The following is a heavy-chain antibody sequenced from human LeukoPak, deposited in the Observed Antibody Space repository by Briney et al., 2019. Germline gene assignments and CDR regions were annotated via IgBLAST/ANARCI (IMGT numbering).Heavy chain of an antibody. CDR2: ISGSGGST. Sequence: GGSLRLPCAASGFTFGSYAMSWVRQAPGKGLEWVSAISGSGGSTYYADSVKGRFTISRDNSKNTPYLQMNSLRAEDTAVYYCAEVEIVQLRADAFDIWGQGTMVTVSS. D-gene: IGHD2-2*03. J-gene: IGHJ3*02. CDR1: GFTFGSYA. V-gene: IGHV3-23*01. CDR3: AEVEIVQLRADAFDI.